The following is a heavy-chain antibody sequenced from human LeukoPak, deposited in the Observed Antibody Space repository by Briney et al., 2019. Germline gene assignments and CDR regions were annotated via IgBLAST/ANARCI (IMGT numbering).Heavy chain of an antibody. CDR3: ARDPLRSTWSNHYNALDV. D-gene: IGHD2-2*01. CDR1: GYKFTSYA. CDR2: ISAYNGNT. Sequence: ASMKVSCKASGYKFTSYAINWVRQAPGQGLEWVGWISAYNGNTDYAQKLQDRVTMTTDTSTSTAYMELRGLTSDDTAVYYCARDPLRSTWSNHYNALDVWGQGTTVTVSS. V-gene: IGHV1-18*01. J-gene: IGHJ6*02.